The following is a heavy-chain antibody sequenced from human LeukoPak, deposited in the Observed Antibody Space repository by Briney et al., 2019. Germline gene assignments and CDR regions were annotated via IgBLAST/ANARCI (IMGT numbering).Heavy chain of an antibody. Sequence: GRSLRLSCAASGLTFSSYGMHWVRQAPGKGLERVAVISYDGSNKYYADSVKGRFTISRDNSKNTLYLQMNSLRAEDTAVYYCAKGGYYDFWSGFDPWGQGTLVTVSS. CDR2: ISYDGSNK. D-gene: IGHD3-3*01. J-gene: IGHJ5*02. CDR3: AKGGYYDFWSGFDP. CDR1: GLTFSSYG. V-gene: IGHV3-30*18.